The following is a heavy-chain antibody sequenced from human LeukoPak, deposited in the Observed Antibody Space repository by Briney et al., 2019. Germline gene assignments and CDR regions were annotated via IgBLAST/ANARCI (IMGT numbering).Heavy chain of an antibody. D-gene: IGHD6-6*01. V-gene: IGHV1-69*06. CDR2: IIPMFGTA. CDR3: ARGSSLDYYYYMDV. Sequence: SVKVSCKASGGTFSSDAISWVRQAPGQGLEWVGGIIPMFGTANYAQKFQGRVTITADKSTSTAYMELSSLRSEDTAVYYCARGSSLDYYYYMDVWGKGTTATVSS. CDR1: GGTFSSDA. J-gene: IGHJ6*03.